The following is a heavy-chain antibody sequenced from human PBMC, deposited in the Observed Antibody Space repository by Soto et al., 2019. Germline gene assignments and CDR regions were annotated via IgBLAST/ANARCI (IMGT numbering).Heavy chain of an antibody. V-gene: IGHV3-48*01. J-gene: IGHJ3*02. CDR2: ISSSSSTI. D-gene: IGHD4-17*01. CDR3: ARDIGTNDYGDYEPVDAFDI. CDR1: EFTFSSYS. Sequence: GGSLRLSCAASEFTFSSYSMNWVRQAPGKGLEWVSYISSSSSTIYYADSVKGRFTISRDNAKNSLYLQMNSLRAEDTAVYYCARDIGTNDYGDYEPVDAFDIWGQGTMVTVSS.